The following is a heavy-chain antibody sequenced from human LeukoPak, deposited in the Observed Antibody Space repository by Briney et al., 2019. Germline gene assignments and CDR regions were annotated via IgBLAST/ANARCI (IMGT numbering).Heavy chain of an antibody. CDR3: ARPNITSYYDSRGYDAFDV. Sequence: GESLKISCKGSGDKFIAYWFAWWLRMPARDLVGMGIIIPDDSDTRYSPSFQGQVTISADKSVSIAYLQWSSLKASDTAMYYCARPNITSYYDSRGYDAFDVWGQGTMVIVSS. CDR2: IIPDDSDT. V-gene: IGHV5-51*01. CDR1: GDKFIAYW. J-gene: IGHJ3*01. D-gene: IGHD3-22*01.